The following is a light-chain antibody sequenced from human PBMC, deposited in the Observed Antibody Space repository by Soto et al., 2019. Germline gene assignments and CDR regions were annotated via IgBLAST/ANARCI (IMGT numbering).Light chain of an antibody. CDR2: KAS. J-gene: IGKJ1*01. CDR1: QGISSY. V-gene: IGKV1-8*01. CDR3: LQTYNLPRT. Sequence: AIRMTQSPSSFSASTGDRVTITCRASQGISSYLAWYQQKPGKAPKLLIYKASSLESGVPARFSGSGSGTDFTLTISNMQREDFATYYCLQTYNLPRTFGQGTKVDIK.